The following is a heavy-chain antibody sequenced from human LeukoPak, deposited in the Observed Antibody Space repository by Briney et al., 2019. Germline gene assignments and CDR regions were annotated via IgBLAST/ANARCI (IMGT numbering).Heavy chain of an antibody. D-gene: IGHD3-10*01. J-gene: IGHJ4*02. Sequence: GGSLRLSCAASGSTFSSNGMYWVHQAPGKGLEGVAFIPYDGRNTYYADSVKGRFTISRDTSKNTLYLQMINLRAEDTAVYYCAKESSASYYFDYWGQGTLVTVSS. CDR3: AKESSASYYFDY. CDR1: GSTFSSNG. V-gene: IGHV3-30*02. CDR2: IPYDGRNT.